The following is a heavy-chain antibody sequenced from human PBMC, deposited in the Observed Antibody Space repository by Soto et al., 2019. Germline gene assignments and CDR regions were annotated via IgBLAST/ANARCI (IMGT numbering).Heavy chain of an antibody. D-gene: IGHD3-16*02. J-gene: IGHJ5*02. V-gene: IGHV2-26*01. CDR1: GFSLSNARMG. CDR3: ARILSDYVWGSYRINWFDP. Sequence: SGPTLVNPTETLTLTCTVSGFSLSNARMGVSWIRQPPGKALEWLAHIFSNDEKSYSTSLKSRLTISKDTSKSQVVLTMTNMDPVDTATYYCARILSDYVWGSYRINWFDPWGQGTLVTVSS. CDR2: IFSNDEK.